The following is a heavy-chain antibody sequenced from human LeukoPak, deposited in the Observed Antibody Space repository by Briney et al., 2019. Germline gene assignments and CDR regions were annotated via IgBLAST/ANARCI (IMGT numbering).Heavy chain of an antibody. D-gene: IGHD6-13*01. V-gene: IGHV4-61*02. J-gene: IGHJ3*01. CDR1: GGSISSGNYY. CDR3: ARISSSNWYNERGAFDV. CDR2: IFTSGNT. Sequence: SETLSLTCTVSGGSISSGNYYWSWIRQPAGKGLEWIGRIFTSGNTNYNPSLKSRVTISGDTSKNQFSLKLRSVTAADTAVYYCARISSSNWYNERGAFDVWGQGTMVTVSS.